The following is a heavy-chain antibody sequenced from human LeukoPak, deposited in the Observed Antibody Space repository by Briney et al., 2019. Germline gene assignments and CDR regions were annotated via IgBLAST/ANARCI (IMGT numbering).Heavy chain of an antibody. CDR3: ARDPANYHTEFDY. J-gene: IGHJ4*02. CDR1: GGTFSSYA. V-gene: IGHV1-69*04. Sequence: SVKVSCKASGGTFSSYAISWVRQAHGQGLEWMGRIIPILGIANYAQKFQGRVTITADKSTSTAYMELSSLRSEDTAVYYCARDPANYHTEFDYWGQGTLVTVSS. CDR2: IIPILGIA. D-gene: IGHD3-22*01.